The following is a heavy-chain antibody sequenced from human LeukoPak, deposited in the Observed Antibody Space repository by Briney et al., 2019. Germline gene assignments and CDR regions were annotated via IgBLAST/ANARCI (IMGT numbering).Heavy chain of an antibody. CDR1: GYIFTSYS. CDR2: ISAYNGDT. V-gene: IGHV1-18*01. J-gene: IGHJ6*02. D-gene: IGHD6-13*01. CDR3: AREEGAPIAAANI. Sequence: ASVKVSCKASGYIFTSYSISWVRQAPGQGLEWMGWISAYNGDTNYVQKFQGRVTMTTDTSTSTAYMELKSLRSDDTAVYYCAREEGAPIAAANIWGQGSTVTVSS.